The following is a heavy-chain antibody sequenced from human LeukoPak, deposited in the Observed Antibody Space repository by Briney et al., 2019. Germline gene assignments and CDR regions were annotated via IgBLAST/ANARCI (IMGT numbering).Heavy chain of an antibody. J-gene: IGHJ4*02. V-gene: IGHV1-2*02. Sequence: GASVKVSCKVSGYTLTELSMHWVRQAPGKGLEWMGWMNPNSGGTNYAQRFQGRVTLTRDTSINTAYMDLSRLTSDDTAVYYCARGLEDDYNYSYWGQGTLVTVSA. CDR1: GYTLTELS. D-gene: IGHD5-24*01. CDR3: ARGLEDDYNYSY. CDR2: MNPNSGGT.